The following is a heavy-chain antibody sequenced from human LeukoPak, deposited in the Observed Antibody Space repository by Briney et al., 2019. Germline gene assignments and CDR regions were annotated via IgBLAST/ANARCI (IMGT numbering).Heavy chain of an antibody. V-gene: IGHV1-69*05. D-gene: IGHD2-21*02. CDR2: IIPIFGTA. CDR1: GYTFTGYY. J-gene: IGHJ5*02. CDR3: ARGVCGGDCYRSNWFDP. Sequence: ASVKVSCKASGYTFTGYYMHWVRQAPGQGLEWMGRIIPIFGTANYAQKFQGRVTITTDESTSTAYMELSSLRSEDTAVYYCARGVCGGDCYRSNWFDPWGQGTLVTVSS.